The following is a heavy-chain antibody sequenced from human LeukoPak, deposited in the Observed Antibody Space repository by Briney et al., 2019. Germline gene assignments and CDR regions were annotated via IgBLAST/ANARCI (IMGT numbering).Heavy chain of an antibody. CDR2: IYYSGIT. J-gene: IGHJ4*02. V-gene: IGHV4-59*08. CDR1: GGSITSHY. CDR3: ARTGSTWPKTFDY. Sequence: SETLSLTCTVSGGSITSHYWSWIRQPPGKELEWIGYIYYSGITDYNPSLRSRVTISVNTSKNQFSLKLNSVTAADTAVYYCARTGSTWPKTFDYWGQGTLVSVSS. D-gene: IGHD6-13*01.